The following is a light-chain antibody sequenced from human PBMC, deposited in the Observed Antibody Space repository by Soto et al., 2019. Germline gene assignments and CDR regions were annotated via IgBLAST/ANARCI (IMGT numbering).Light chain of an antibody. V-gene: IGKV1-33*01. Sequence: EIQMTQSPSSLSASLGDRVSFTCQASQDISKFLNWYQHKPGQAPSLLIYDASKSHFGVPSRFSGSGSGTDFTFTISSLQPEDNATYYCQQYENRPYTFGPGTKVDIK. CDR1: QDISKF. CDR3: QQYENRPYT. J-gene: IGKJ3*01. CDR2: DAS.